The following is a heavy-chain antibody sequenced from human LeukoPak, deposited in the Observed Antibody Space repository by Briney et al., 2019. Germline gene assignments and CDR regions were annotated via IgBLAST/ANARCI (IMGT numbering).Heavy chain of an antibody. CDR3: ARGPRFGDLLWHWFDP. D-gene: IGHD3-10*01. V-gene: IGHV4-59*08. J-gene: IGHJ5*02. CDR1: GGSVSDYY. CDR2: IYYTGST. Sequence: SETLSLTCTISGGSVSDYYWSWIRQSPGKGLEWIGYIYYTGSTTYNPSLKSRVTMSEDTSKNQFSLKLRSVTAADTAVYYCARGPRFGDLLWHWFDPWGQGTLVTVSS.